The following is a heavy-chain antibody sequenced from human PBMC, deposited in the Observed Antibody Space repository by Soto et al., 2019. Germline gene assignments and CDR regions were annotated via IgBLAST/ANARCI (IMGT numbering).Heavy chain of an antibody. CDR3: ARSLYSGSYTNWFDP. V-gene: IGHV4-59*01. Sequence: SETLSLTCTVSGGSISSYYWSWIRQPPGKGLEWIGFISYSAITNYNPSLKSRVTISVDTSKNQFSLKLTSVTAADTAVYYCARSLYSGSYTNWFDPWGQGTLVTVSS. D-gene: IGHD1-26*01. J-gene: IGHJ5*02. CDR2: ISYSAIT. CDR1: GGSISSYY.